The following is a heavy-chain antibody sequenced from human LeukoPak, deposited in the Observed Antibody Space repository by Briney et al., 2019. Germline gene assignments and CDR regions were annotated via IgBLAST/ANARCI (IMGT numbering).Heavy chain of an antibody. J-gene: IGHJ4*02. CDR1: GFTFSSSW. CDR2: MNSDGSIT. CDR3: AKAPYSSGWTGYFDY. Sequence: GALRLSCAASGFTFSSSWMHWVRQVPGKGLEWVSRMNSDGSITNYADSVKGRFTISRDNSKNTLYLQMNSLRAEDTAVYYCAKAPYSSGWTGYFDYWGQGTLVTVSS. V-gene: IGHV3-74*01. D-gene: IGHD6-19*01.